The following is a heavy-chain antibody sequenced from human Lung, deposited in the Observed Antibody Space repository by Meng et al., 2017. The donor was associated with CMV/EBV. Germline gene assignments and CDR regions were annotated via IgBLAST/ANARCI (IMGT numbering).Heavy chain of an antibody. V-gene: IGHV4-31*03. CDR3: AGDVSDHCSSTSCYRLGAFDI. Sequence: SETXSLTCTVSGGSISSGGYYWSWIRQHPGKGLEWIGYTYYSGSTYYNPSLKSRVTISVDTSKNQFSLKLSSVTAADTAVYYCAGDVSDHCSSTSCYRLGAFDIWXQGTXVTVSS. CDR1: GGSISSGGYY. J-gene: IGHJ3*02. CDR2: TYYSGST. D-gene: IGHD2-2*01.